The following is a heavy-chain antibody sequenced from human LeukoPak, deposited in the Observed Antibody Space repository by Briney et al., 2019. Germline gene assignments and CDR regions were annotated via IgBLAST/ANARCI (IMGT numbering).Heavy chain of an antibody. J-gene: IGHJ4*02. CDR2: ISSSGTTI. CDR3: ARGLDDGYSYGLDY. Sequence: GGSLRLSCAASGFTFSSYEMNWVRQAPGKGLEWVSDISSSGTTIHYADSVKGRFTISRDNAKNSLYLQTSSLRAEDTAVYYCARGLDDGYSYGLDYWGQGTLVTVPS. CDR1: GFTFSSYE. V-gene: IGHV3-48*03. D-gene: IGHD5-18*01.